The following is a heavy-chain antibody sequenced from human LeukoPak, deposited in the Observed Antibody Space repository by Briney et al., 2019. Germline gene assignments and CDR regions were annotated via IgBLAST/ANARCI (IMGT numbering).Heavy chain of an antibody. CDR2: ISGSGGTT. V-gene: IGHV3-23*01. J-gene: IGHJ4*02. CDR1: GFTFSSYG. CDR3: AKDQIATRAFDY. Sequence: PGGSLRLSCAASGFTFSSYGMSWVRQAPGKGLEWVSVISGSGGTTYYADSVKGRSIISRDNSKNTLYLQMNSLRAEDTAVYYCAKDQIATRAFDYWGQGTLVTVSS. D-gene: IGHD5-12*01.